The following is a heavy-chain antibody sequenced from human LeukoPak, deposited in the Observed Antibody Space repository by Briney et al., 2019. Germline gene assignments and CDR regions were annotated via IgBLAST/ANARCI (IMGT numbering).Heavy chain of an antibody. CDR2: ISSNGGST. CDR1: GFTFSSYA. V-gene: IGHV3-64*01. Sequence: PGGSLRLSCAASGFTFSSYAMHWVRQAPGKGLEYVSAISSNGGSTYYANSVKGRFTISRNNSKNTLYLQMSSLRAEDMAVYYCAREGAYDILTGYYYYYYYMDVWGKGTTVTVSS. D-gene: IGHD3-9*01. J-gene: IGHJ6*03. CDR3: AREGAYDILTGYYYYYYYMDV.